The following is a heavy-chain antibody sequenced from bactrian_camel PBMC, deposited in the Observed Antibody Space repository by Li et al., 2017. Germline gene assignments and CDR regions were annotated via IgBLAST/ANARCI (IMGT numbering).Heavy chain of an antibody. CDR1: GSIYGDAC. CDR2: IDKEGST. V-gene: IGHV3S67*01. D-gene: IGHD3*01. J-gene: IGHJ6*01. CDR3: AADWTRAVFFANAPDFAF. Sequence: DVQLVESGGGSVQAGGSLRLSCRASGSIYGDACVGWLRQAPGKEREGVAAIDKEGSTSYIDSVKGRFTVSRDVANNVLYLGMKDLKSEDSAMYYCAADWTRAVFFANAPDFAFSGPGTQVTVS.